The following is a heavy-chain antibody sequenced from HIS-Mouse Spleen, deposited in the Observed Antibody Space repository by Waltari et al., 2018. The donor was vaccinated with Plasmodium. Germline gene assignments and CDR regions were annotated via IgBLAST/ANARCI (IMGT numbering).Heavy chain of an antibody. D-gene: IGHD6-13*01. J-gene: IGHJ4*02. CDR1: GFTFSSYG. Sequence: QVQLVESGGGVVQPGRSLRLSCAALGFTFSSYGMHWVRQAPGKVLGVLAVISYDGSNKYYADSVKGRVTISRDNSKNTLYLQMNSLRAEDTAVYYCAKDRRSSSWYVDYWGQGTLVTVSS. CDR2: ISYDGSNK. V-gene: IGHV3-30*18. CDR3: AKDRRSSSWYVDY.